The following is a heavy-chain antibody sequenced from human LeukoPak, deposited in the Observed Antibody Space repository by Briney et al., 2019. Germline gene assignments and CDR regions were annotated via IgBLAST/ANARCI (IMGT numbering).Heavy chain of an antibody. J-gene: IGHJ4*02. V-gene: IGHV3-7*03. CDR3: AKDFSLVGATRPGRAWDY. CDR1: GFTFSSYW. D-gene: IGHD1-26*01. CDR2: IKKDGSEK. Sequence: PGGSLRLSCAASGFTFSSYWMSWVRQAPGKGLEWVANIKKDGSEKYYVDSVKGRFTISRDNAKTSLYLQMNSLRAEDTAVYYCAKDFSLVGATRPGRAWDYWGQGTLVTVSS.